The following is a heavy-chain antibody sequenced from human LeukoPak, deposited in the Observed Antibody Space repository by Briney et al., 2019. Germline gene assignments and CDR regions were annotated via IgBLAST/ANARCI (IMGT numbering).Heavy chain of an antibody. V-gene: IGHV3-21*01. J-gene: IGHJ4*02. CDR2: ISSSSSYI. Sequence: PGGSLRLSCAASGFTFSSYSMNWVRQAPGKGLEWVSSISSSSSYIYYADSVKGRFTISRDNAKNSLYLQMNSLRAEDTAVYYCARVPRDGYNYLDYWGQGTLVTVSS. D-gene: IGHD5-24*01. CDR1: GFTFSSYS. CDR3: ARVPRDGYNYLDY.